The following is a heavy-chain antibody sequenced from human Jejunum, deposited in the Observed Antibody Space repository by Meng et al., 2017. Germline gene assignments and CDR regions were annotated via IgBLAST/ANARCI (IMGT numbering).Heavy chain of an antibody. Sequence: LQESGPGLVKPSHTRSLTCTVSGASMSIGNYYWTWIRQHPGKGLEWIGYIYYSGSTYYNPSLQSLVTISIDMSENQFSLKLTSVTAADTAVYYCARVNWTSSYWYFDLWGRGTLVTVSS. V-gene: IGHV4-31*01. CDR2: IYYSGST. CDR1: GASMSIGNYY. CDR3: ARVNWTSSYWYFDL. J-gene: IGHJ2*01. D-gene: IGHD1-1*01.